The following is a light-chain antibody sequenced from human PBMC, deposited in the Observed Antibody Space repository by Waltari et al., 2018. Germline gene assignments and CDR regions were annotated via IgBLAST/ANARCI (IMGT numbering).Light chain of an antibody. V-gene: IGKV2-28*01. Sequence: IVMTQSPLPLPVTPGEPASISCRSSQSLLHSNGYNYLDWYLQKPGQSPQLLIYWGSNRASGVPDRFSGSGSGTDFTLKISRVEAEDVGVYYCMQTLQTPPTFGQGTKVEIK. CDR1: QSLLHSNGYNY. CDR3: MQTLQTPPT. CDR2: WGS. J-gene: IGKJ1*01.